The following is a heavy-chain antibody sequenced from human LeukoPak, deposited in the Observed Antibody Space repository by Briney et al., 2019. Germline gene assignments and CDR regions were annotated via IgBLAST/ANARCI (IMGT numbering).Heavy chain of an antibody. D-gene: IGHD3-22*01. CDR3: ARDIGTPYYYDSSGYYSGWFDP. Sequence: SETLSLTCTVSGGSISSYYWSWIRQPPGKGLEWIGYIYYSGSTNYNPSLKSRVTMSVDTSKKQFSLKLRSVTAADTAVYSCARDIGTPYYYDSSGYYSGWFDPWGQGTLVTVSS. CDR1: GGSISSYY. J-gene: IGHJ5*02. V-gene: IGHV4-59*01. CDR2: IYYSGST.